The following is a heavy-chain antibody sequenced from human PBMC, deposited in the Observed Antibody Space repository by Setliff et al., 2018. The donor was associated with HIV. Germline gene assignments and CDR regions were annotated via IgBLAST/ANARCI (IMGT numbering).Heavy chain of an antibody. J-gene: IGHJ6*03. D-gene: IGHD6-19*01. CDR3: ARVQTMAVAGTQYYYMDV. CDR2: INAGNGNT. V-gene: IGHV1-3*01. Sequence: ASVKVSCKASGYTFSRYAMHWVRQAPGQRLEWMGWINAGNGNTKYSKKFQGRVSIARDTSASTAYMERSSLRSEDTAVYYCARVQTMAVAGTQYYYMDVWGKGTTVTVSS. CDR1: GYTFSRYA.